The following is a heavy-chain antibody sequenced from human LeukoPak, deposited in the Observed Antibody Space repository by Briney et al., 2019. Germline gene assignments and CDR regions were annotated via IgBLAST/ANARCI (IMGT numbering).Heavy chain of an antibody. CDR2: MNQDGSEK. Sequence: GGSLRLSCTASGFTFSTYCMNWVRQAPGPGLERVGIMNQDGSEKYYLDSLKDRFTISRDNAKNTLYFQMNSLRAADTAVYYWALQRLLRRGGQGTLVTVSS. CDR3: ALQRLLRR. J-gene: IGHJ4*02. V-gene: IGHV3-7*01. CDR1: GFTFSTYC. D-gene: IGHD6-25*01.